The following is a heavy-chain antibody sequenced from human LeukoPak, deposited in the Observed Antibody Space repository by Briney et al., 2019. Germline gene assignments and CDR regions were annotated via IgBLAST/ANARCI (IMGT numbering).Heavy chain of an antibody. Sequence: SETLSLTCTVSGGSISSYYWSWIRQPPGKGLEWIGYIYYSGSTNYNPSLKSRVTISVDTSKNQFSLKLSSVTAADTAVYYCARLDSSGWYAGPFQHWGQGTLVTVSP. V-gene: IGHV4-59*08. CDR3: ARLDSSGWYAGPFQH. J-gene: IGHJ1*01. CDR1: GGSISSYY. CDR2: IYYSGST. D-gene: IGHD6-19*01.